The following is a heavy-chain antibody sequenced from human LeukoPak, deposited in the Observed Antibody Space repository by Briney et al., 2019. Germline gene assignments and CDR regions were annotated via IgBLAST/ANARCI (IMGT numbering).Heavy chain of an antibody. J-gene: IGHJ4*02. V-gene: IGHV4-38-2*02. CDR1: GYSISSGYY. CDR2: IYHSGNT. D-gene: IGHD3-3*01. CDR3: AGYYYDFWSGYSDFDY. Sequence: SETLSLTCTVSGYSISSGYYWGWIRQPPGKGLEWIGTIYHSGNTYYNPSLASRVIILVDTSKNEFSLQLGSVTAADTAVYYCAGYYYDFWSGYSDFDYWGQGTLVTVSS.